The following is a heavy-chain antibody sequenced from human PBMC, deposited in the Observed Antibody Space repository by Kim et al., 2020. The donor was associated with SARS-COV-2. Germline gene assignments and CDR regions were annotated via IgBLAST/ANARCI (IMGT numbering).Heavy chain of an antibody. D-gene: IGHD4-17*01. CDR3: ARDPEETTVNTKNYGMDV. V-gene: IGHV3-33*01. CDR2: IWYVGSNK. Sequence: GGSLRLSCAASGFTFSSYGMHWVRQAPGKGLEWVAVIWYVGSNKYYADSVKGRFTISRDNSKNTLYLQMNSLRAEDTAVYYCARDPEETTVNTKNYGMDVWGQGTTVTVSS. CDR1: GFTFSSYG. J-gene: IGHJ6*02.